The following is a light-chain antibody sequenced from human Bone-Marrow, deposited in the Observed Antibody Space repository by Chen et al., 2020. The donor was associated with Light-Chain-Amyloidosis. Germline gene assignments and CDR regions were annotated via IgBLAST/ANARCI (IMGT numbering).Light chain of an antibody. CDR2: DVT. V-gene: IGLV2-14*01. CDR3: SSYTITNTLV. J-gene: IGLJ1*01. Sequence: QSALTQPASVPGSPGQSITISFTGTSSDVGGDNHVSWYQQHPDKAPKLMIYDVTNRPSWVPDRFSGSKSDNTASLTISGLQTEDEADYFCSSYTITNTLVFGSGTRVTVL. CDR1: SSDVGGDNH.